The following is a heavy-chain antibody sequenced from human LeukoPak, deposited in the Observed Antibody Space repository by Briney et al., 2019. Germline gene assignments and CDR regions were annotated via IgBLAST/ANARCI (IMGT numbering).Heavy chain of an antibody. CDR3: RESRPGGAMGLYHNFDY. CDR1: GFNMSDFW. Sequence: GGSLRLSCAASGFNMSDFWMTWVRQAPGKGLEWVANIKEDGTEKHLIDSVKGRFTISRDNTKNLLYLQMNSLRGDDTATYCVRESRPGGAMGLYHNFDYWGQGTLVAVSS. D-gene: IGHD2-21*01. J-gene: IGHJ4*02. CDR2: IKEDGTEK. V-gene: IGHV3-7*01.